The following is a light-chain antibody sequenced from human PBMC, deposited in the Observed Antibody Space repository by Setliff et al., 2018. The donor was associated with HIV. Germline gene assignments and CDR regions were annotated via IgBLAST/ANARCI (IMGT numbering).Light chain of an antibody. Sequence: QSVLAQPASVSGSPRQSITTSCTGTSSDVGGYNYVSWYQQHPGKAPKLMIYDVSKRPSGVSNRFSGSKSGNTASLTISGLQAEDEADYYCSSYTSSSTLYVFGTGTKVTV. CDR2: DVS. CDR3: SSYTSSSTLYV. J-gene: IGLJ1*01. CDR1: SSDVGGYNY. V-gene: IGLV2-14*01.